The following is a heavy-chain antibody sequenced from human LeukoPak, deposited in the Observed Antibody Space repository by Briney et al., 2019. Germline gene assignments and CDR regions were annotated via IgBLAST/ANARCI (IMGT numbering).Heavy chain of an antibody. J-gene: IGHJ4*02. V-gene: IGHV3-48*02. Sequence: GGSLRLSCLASGFTFSGYSMNWVRQAPGKGVEWVSYISISSTTINYAESVKGGFTISRDNAKNSLYLQMNSLRDEDTAVYYCARVMYGGISYSVDYWGQGTLVTVSS. D-gene: IGHD1-26*01. CDR3: ARVMYGGISYSVDY. CDR1: GFTFSGYS. CDR2: ISISSTTI.